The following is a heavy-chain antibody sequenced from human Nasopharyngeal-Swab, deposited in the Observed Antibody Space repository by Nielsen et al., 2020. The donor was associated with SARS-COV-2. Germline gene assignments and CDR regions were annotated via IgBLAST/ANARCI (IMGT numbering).Heavy chain of an antibody. J-gene: IGHJ4*02. Sequence: WIRQCPGTGLEWVAAISYDGSNKYYADSVKGRFTISRDNSKNTLYLQMNSLRAEDTAVYYCAKDPRPTYDSSGYGLDYWGQGTLVTVSS. CDR3: AKDPRPTYDSSGYGLDY. V-gene: IGHV3-30*18. CDR2: ISYDGSNK. D-gene: IGHD3-22*01.